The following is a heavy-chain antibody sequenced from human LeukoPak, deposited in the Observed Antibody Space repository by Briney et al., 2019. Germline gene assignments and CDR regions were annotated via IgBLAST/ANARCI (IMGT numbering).Heavy chain of an antibody. Sequence: PSETLSLTCAVYGGSFSGYYWSWIRQPPGKGLEWIGEINHSGSTNYNPSLKSRVTISVDTSKNQFSLKLSSVTAADTAVYYCASSYYDILTFLDYWGQGTLVTVSS. V-gene: IGHV4-34*01. CDR3: ASSYYDILTFLDY. D-gene: IGHD3-9*01. CDR1: GGSFSGYY. J-gene: IGHJ4*02. CDR2: INHSGST.